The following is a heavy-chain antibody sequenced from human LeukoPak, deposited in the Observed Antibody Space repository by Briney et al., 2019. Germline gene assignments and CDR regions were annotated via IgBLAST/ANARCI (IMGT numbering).Heavy chain of an antibody. D-gene: IGHD3-10*01. CDR2: IIPIFGTA. V-gene: IGHV1-69*05. Sequence: SVKVSCKASGGTFSSYAISWVRQAPGQGLEWMGGIIPIFGTANYAQKFQGRVTITTDESTSTAYMELSSLRSEDTAVCYCARLNSMVRGVILYFDYWGQGTLVTVSS. CDR1: GGTFSSYA. CDR3: ARLNSMVRGVILYFDY. J-gene: IGHJ4*02.